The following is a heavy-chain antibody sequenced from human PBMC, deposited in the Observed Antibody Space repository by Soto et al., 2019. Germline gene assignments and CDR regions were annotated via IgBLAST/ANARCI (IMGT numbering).Heavy chain of an antibody. D-gene: IGHD2-21*02. CDR3: ARSIVVVTALDY. CDR1: GYTFTSYA. Sequence: QVQLVQSGAEEKKPGASVKVSCKASGYTFTSYAMHWVRKAPGQRLEWMGWINDGNGNTKYSQKFQGRVTITRDTSASTAYMELSSLRSEDTALYYCARSIVVVTALDYWGQGTLVTVSS. CDR2: INDGNGNT. V-gene: IGHV1-3*05. J-gene: IGHJ4*02.